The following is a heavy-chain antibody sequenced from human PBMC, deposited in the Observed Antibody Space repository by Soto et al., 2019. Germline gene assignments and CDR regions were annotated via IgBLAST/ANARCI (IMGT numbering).Heavy chain of an antibody. D-gene: IGHD6-13*01. V-gene: IGHV4-59*01. Sequence: SETLSLTCTVSGGSISSNYWTWIRQPPGKGLEWIGYVYNSGSTNYNPSLKSRVTISEDTSKSQFSLKVNSMTAADTAVYYCARYRREAVAGYTLDHWGQGILVTVSS. CDR3: ARYRREAVAGYTLDH. CDR2: VYNSGST. J-gene: IGHJ5*02. CDR1: GGSISSNY.